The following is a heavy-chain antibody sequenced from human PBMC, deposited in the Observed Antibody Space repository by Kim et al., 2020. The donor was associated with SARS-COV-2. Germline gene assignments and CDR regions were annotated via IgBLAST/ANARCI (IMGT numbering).Heavy chain of an antibody. V-gene: IGHV3-48*04. CDR1: GFIFSKFG. Sequence: GGSLRLSCAASGFIFSKFGINWVRQAPGKGLEWVSYIGAGVSIGSGTTTIYYADSVKGRFSISRDNAKDSVYLRMNSLRVEDTAVYYCARDFGSNSGHFDYWGQGVLVTVSS. CDR3: ARDFGSNSGHFDY. CDR2: IGAGVSIGSGTTTI. J-gene: IGHJ4*02. D-gene: IGHD3-10*01.